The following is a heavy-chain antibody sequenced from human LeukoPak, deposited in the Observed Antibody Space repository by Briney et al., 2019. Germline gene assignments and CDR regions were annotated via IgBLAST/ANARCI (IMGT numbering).Heavy chain of an antibody. CDR2: IYYSGNT. CDR3: ARHITPWGWFDP. CDR1: GGSISSYY. D-gene: IGHD3-16*01. V-gene: IGHV4-59*08. J-gene: IGHJ5*02. Sequence: SDTLSLTCIVSGGSISSYYWSWIRQPPGKGLEWIGYIYYSGNTNYNPSPKSRVTISVDTSKNQFSLEVSSVTAADTVVYYCARHITPWGWFDPWGQGTLVTVSS.